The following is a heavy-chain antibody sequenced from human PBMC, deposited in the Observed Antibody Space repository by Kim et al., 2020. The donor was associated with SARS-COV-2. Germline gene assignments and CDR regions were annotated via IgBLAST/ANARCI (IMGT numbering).Heavy chain of an antibody. Sequence: ASVKVSCKASGYTFTSYYMHWVRQAPGQGLEWMGIINPSGGSTSYAQKFQGRVTMTRDTSTSTVYMELSSLRSEDTAVYYCARKRGDLAGPDAFDIWGQGTMVTVSS. D-gene: IGHD3-10*01. V-gene: IGHV1-46*01. CDR1: GYTFTSYY. CDR2: INPSGGST. CDR3: ARKRGDLAGPDAFDI. J-gene: IGHJ3*02.